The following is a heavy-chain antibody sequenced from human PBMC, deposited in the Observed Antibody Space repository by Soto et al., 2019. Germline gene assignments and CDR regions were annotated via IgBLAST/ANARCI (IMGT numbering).Heavy chain of an antibody. CDR2: IYSGGAI. CDR3: ARDFGSDATGYYGMDV. J-gene: IGHJ6*02. CDR1: GFTVTSNY. Sequence: EVQVVESGGGLVQPGGSLRLSCAASGFTVTSNYMSWVRQTPGKGLEWVSLIYSGGAIVYADSVMGRFTVSRDNSRNTMFLQMNSLRAGDTGVYFCARDFGSDATGYYGMDVWGQGTRVIVSS. V-gene: IGHV3-66*01. D-gene: IGHD3-10*01.